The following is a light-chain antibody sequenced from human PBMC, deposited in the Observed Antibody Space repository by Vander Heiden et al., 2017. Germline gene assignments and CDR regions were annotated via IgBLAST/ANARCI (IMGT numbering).Light chain of an antibody. Sequence: QSVLPQPPSASGTPGQRVTISCSGSSSNIGSNTVNWYQQHPGTAPKLLIYTNNQRPSGVPDRFSGSKSGTSASLAISGLQSEDEADYYCAAWDDSLNVHYVFGTGTKVTVL. CDR1: SSNIGSNT. V-gene: IGLV1-44*01. J-gene: IGLJ1*01. CDR2: TNN. CDR3: AAWDDSLNVHYV.